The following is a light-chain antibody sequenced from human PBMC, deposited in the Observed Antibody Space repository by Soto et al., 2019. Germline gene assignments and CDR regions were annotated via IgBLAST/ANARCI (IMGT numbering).Light chain of an antibody. J-gene: IGKJ1*01. CDR3: QQYNSYSPWT. Sequence: DIQMPQSPTTLSASVGDRVTITCRASQSISSWLAWYQQKPGKAPKLLIYKASSLESGVPSRFSGSGSGTEFTLTISSLQPDDFATYYCQQYNSYSPWTFGQGTKVDIK. V-gene: IGKV1-5*03. CDR1: QSISSW. CDR2: KAS.